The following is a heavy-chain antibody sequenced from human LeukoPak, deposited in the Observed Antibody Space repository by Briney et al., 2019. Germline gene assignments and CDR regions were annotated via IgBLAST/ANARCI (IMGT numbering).Heavy chain of an antibody. CDR2: IYYSGST. Sequence: SETLSLTRTVSGGSISSYYWSWIRQPPGKGLEWIGYIYYSGSTYYNPSLKSRVTISVDRSKNQFSLKLSSVTAADTAVYYCARESYGDYSGFDYWGQGTLVTVSS. CDR1: GGSISSYY. CDR3: ARESYGDYSGFDY. D-gene: IGHD4-17*01. V-gene: IGHV4-59*12. J-gene: IGHJ4*02.